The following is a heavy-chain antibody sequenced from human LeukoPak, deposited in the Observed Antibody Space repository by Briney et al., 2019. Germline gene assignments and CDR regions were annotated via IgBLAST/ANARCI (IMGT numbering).Heavy chain of an antibody. CDR3: ARHQWLGPFDY. J-gene: IGHJ4*02. V-gene: IGHV4-39*01. Sequence: SETLSLTCTVFGGSISSSSHYWGWIRQPPGEGLEWIGSIYFSGSTYYSPSLKSRVTISVDPSTNQFSLKPSSVTAADTAVYYCARHQWLGPFDYWGQGTLVTVSS. CDR2: IYFSGST. CDR1: GGSISSSSHY. D-gene: IGHD6-19*01.